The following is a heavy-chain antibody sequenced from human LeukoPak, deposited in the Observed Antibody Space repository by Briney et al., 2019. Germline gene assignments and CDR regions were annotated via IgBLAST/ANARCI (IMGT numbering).Heavy chain of an antibody. CDR1: GGSVSTYY. Sequence: SETLSLTCTVSGGSVSTYYWSWIRQPPGKGLEWIGYIYYRGSTNYNSFLKSRVTISVDTSKNQFSLKLSSVTAADTAVYYCARQDHGMDVWGQGTTVTVSS. CDR3: ARQDHGMDV. CDR2: IYYRGST. J-gene: IGHJ6*02. V-gene: IGHV4-59*08.